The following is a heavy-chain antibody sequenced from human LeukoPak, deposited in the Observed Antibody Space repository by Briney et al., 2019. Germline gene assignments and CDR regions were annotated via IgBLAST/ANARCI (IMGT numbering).Heavy chain of an antibody. Sequence: GGSLRLSCAASGFTFSSYAMHWVRQAPGKGLEYVSSISSNGGSTDYANSVKDRFTISRDNSKNTLYLQMGSLRAEDMAVYYCARSDRDPNSDYFYYYYMDVWGKGTTVTVSS. V-gene: IGHV3-64*01. J-gene: IGHJ6*03. CDR1: GFTFSSYA. CDR3: ARSDRDPNSDYFYYYYMDV. CDR2: ISSNGGST. D-gene: IGHD1/OR15-1a*01.